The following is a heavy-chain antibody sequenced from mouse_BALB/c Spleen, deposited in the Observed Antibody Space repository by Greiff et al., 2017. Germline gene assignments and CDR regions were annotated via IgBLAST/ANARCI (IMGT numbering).Heavy chain of an antibody. CDR2: INPSNGGT. V-gene: IGHV1S81*02. CDR3: TRSPGTAY. J-gene: IGHJ3*01. D-gene: IGHD4-1*01. CDR1: GYTFTSYY. Sequence: QVHVKQSGAELVKPGASVKLSCKASGYTFTSYYMYWVKQRPGQGLEWIGEINPSNGGTNFNEKFKSKATLTVDKSSSTAYMQLSSLTSEDSAVYYCTRSPGTAYWGQGTLVTVSA.